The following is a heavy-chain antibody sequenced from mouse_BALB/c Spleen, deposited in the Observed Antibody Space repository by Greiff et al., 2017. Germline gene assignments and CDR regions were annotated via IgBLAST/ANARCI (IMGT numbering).Heavy chain of an antibody. CDR3: SPRLGRFAY. J-gene: IGHJ3*01. CDR1: GYTFTDYE. V-gene: IGHV1-15*01. CDR2: IDPETGGT. D-gene: IGHD4-1*01. Sequence: LVESGAELVRPGASVTLSCKASGYTFTDYEMHWVKQTPVQGLEWIGAIDPETGGTAYNQKFKGKATLTADKSSVTVYMELRSLTAEDSAVYYCSPRLGRFAYWGPGTLVTVSA.